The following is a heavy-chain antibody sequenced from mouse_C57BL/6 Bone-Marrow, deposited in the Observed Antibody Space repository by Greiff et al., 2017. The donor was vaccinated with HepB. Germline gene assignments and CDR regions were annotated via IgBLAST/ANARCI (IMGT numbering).Heavy chain of an antibody. D-gene: IGHD2-4*01. J-gene: IGHJ2*01. Sequence: VQLQQSGAELVRPGASVKLSCTASGFNIKDDYMHWVKQRPEQGLEWIGWIDPENGDTEYASKFQGKATITADTSSNTAYLQLSSLTSEDTAVYYCTTLTYYEYDWDYWGQGTTLTVSS. CDR3: TTLTYYEYDWDY. CDR2: IDPENGDT. V-gene: IGHV14-4*01. CDR1: GFNIKDDY.